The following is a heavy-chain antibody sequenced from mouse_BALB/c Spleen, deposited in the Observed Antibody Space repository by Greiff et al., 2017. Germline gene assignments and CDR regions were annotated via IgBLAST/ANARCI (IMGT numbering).Heavy chain of an antibody. V-gene: IGHV1-54*01. J-gene: IGHJ3*01. CDR2: INPGSGGT. CDR3: ARGVDYDYAY. Sequence: QVQLQQSGAELVRPGTSVKVSCKASGYAFTNYLIEWVKQRPGQGLEWIGVINPGSGGTNYNEKFKGKATLTADKSSSTAYMQLSSLTSDDSAVYFCARGVDYDYAYWGQGTLVTVSA. CDR1: GYAFTNYL. D-gene: IGHD2-4*01.